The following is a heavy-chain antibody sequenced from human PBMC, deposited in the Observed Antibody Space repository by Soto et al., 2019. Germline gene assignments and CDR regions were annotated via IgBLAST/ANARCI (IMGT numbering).Heavy chain of an antibody. CDR1: GGSFSDYY. D-gene: IGHD2-21*01. J-gene: IGHJ5*02. V-gene: IGHV4-34*01. CDR2: INHRGST. CDR3: ARPRGPGAIYNWFDP. Sequence: QVQLQQWGAGLLKPSETLSLTCAVYGGSFSDYYWTWIRQPPGKGLEWIGEINHRGSTNYNPSLKIRVTILIDTPKNQFSLKLSSVTAADTAVYFCARPRGPGAIYNWFDPWGQGTLVTVSS.